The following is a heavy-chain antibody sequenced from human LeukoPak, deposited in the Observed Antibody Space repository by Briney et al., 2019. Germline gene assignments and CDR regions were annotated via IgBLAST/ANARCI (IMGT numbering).Heavy chain of an antibody. CDR2: IYYSGST. Sequence: PSXTLSLTCTVSGGSISSYYWSWIRQPPGKGLEWIGYIYYSGSTNYNPSLKSRVTISVDTSKNQFSLKLSSVTAADTAVYYCARSPYGDYFGFTFDYWGQGTLVTVSS. CDR3: ARSPYGDYFGFTFDY. J-gene: IGHJ4*02. CDR1: GGSISSYY. V-gene: IGHV4-59*01. D-gene: IGHD4-17*01.